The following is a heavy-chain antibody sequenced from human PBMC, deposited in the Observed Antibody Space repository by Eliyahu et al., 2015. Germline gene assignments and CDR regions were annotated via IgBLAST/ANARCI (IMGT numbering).Heavy chain of an antibody. Sequence: QVQLVESGGGVVQPGRSLRLSCAASGFXFSNYGTHWVRQAPGKGLEWVALISDDGSNKYYADPVKGRFTISRDNSKSTLYLQMNSLRGEDTAVYYCARDLSRWIHTPGTVWGQGTTVTVSS. CDR1: GFXFSNYG. V-gene: IGHV3-30*03. CDR3: ARDLSRWIHTPGTV. D-gene: IGHD5-12*01. CDR2: ISDDGSNK. J-gene: IGHJ6*02.